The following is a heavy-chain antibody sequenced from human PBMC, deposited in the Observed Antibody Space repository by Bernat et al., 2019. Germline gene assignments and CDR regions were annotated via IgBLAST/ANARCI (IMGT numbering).Heavy chain of an antibody. D-gene: IGHD2-15*01. J-gene: IGHJ4*02. CDR1: GYTFTSYY. V-gene: IGHV1-46*01. CDR3: AREQTDEGYCSGGSCLLFDY. CDR2: INSSDGGT. Sequence: QVQLVQSGAEVKKPGASVKVSCKASGYTFTSYYIHWVRQAPGQGLEWMGIINSSDGGTSYAQRFQGRVTMTRDTSTSTVYMELSSLRSEDTAVFYCAREQTDEGYCSGGSCLLFDYWGQGTLVTVSS.